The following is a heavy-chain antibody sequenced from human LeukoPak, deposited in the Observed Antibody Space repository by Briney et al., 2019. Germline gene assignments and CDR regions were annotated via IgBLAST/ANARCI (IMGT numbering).Heavy chain of an antibody. J-gene: IGHJ4*02. CDR1: GGSISSYY. Sequence: SETLSLTCTVSGGSISSYYWSWIRQPPGKGLEWIGYIYYSGSTNYNPSLKSRVTISVDTSKNQFSLKLSSVTAADTAVYHCARDGYSSGWPPSADYWGQGTLVTVSS. CDR2: IYYSGST. CDR3: ARDGYSSGWPPSADY. V-gene: IGHV4-59*01. D-gene: IGHD6-19*01.